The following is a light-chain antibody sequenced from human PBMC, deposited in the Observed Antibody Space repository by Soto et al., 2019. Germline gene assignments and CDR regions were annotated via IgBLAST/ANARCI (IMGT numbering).Light chain of an antibody. V-gene: IGKV3-20*01. Sequence: EIVLTQSPGTLSLSPGERATLSCRASQSVSSSYLAWYQQKPGQAPRLLIYGASSRATGIPDRFSCSGSGTDFTLTISRLEPEEYAVYYCQQYGSSPTTFGQGTKVEIK. CDR1: QSVSSSY. J-gene: IGKJ1*01. CDR2: GAS. CDR3: QQYGSSPTT.